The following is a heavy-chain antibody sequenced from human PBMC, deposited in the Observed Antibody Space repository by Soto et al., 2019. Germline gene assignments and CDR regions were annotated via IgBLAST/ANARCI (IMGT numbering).Heavy chain of an antibody. J-gene: IGHJ4*02. CDR1: GFTFDDYT. CDR2: ISWDGGST. Sequence: GGSLRLSRAASGFTFDDYTMHWVRQAPGKGLEWVSLISWDGGSTYYADSVKGRFTISRDNSKNSLYLQMNSLRTEDTALYYCAKDPYSSSYYFDYWGQGTLVTVSS. D-gene: IGHD6-6*01. CDR3: AKDPYSSSYYFDY. V-gene: IGHV3-43*01.